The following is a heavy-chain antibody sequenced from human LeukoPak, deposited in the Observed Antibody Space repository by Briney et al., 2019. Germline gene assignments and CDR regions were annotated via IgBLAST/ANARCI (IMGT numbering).Heavy chain of an antibody. CDR1: GFTFSSYV. CDR2: ISSSGGST. D-gene: IGHD5-24*01. Sequence: GGSLRLSCAASGFTFSSYVMSWVRQAPGKGLEWVSSISSSGGSTYYADSVKGRFTISRDTSKNTLYLQMNSLRPEDTAVYYCARDAKQLPYWGQGTLVTVSS. CDR3: ARDAKQLPY. J-gene: IGHJ4*02. V-gene: IGHV3-23*01.